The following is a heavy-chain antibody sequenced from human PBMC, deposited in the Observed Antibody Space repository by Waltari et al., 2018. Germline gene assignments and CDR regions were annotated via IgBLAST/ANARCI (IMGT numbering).Heavy chain of an antibody. CDR1: GGSLSGFY. CDR2: IYDSWTT. CDR3: ARGTPSFYHYMGV. J-gene: IGHJ6*03. V-gene: IGHV4-59*01. Sequence: QVLLQQSGPGLVKPSETLSVTCTVSGGSLSGFYWSWIRQSPGKGLEWIAFIYDSWTTKYNPSLKSRVTISVDTSKNRFTLKLGSATAADTALYYCARGTPSFYHYMGVWGKGTTVIVSS.